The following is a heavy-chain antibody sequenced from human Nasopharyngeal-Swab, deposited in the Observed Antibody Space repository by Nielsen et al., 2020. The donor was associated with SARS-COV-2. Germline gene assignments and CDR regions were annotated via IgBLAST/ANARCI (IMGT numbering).Heavy chain of an antibody. CDR1: GFTFSSYG. V-gene: IGHV3-33*01. J-gene: IGHJ4*02. CDR2: IGYDGSNK. D-gene: IGHD3-16*02. CDR3: ARDQLDHPYDYVWGSYRYTYFDY. Sequence: GESLKISCAASGFTFSSYGMHWVRQAPGKGLEWVALIGYDGSNKYYADSVKGRFTISRDNAKNSLYLQMNSLRAEDTAVYYCARDQLDHPYDYVWGSYRYTYFDYWGQGTLVTVSS.